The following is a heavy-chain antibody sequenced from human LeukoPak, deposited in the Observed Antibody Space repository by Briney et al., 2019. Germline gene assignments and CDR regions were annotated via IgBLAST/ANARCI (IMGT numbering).Heavy chain of an antibody. CDR3: ARDAMVRGVIGDY. V-gene: IGHV3-21*01. CDR1: GFTFSSYS. CDR2: ISSSSSYK. Sequence: GGSLRLSCAASGFTFSSYSMNWVRQAPGKGLEWVSSISSSSSYKYYADSVKGRFTISRDNAKNSLYLQMNSLRAEDTAVYYCARDAMVRGVIGDYWGQGTLVTVSS. J-gene: IGHJ4*02. D-gene: IGHD3-10*01.